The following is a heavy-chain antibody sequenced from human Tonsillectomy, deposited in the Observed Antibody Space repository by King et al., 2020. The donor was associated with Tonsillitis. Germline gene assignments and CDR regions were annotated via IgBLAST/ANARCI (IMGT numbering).Heavy chain of an antibody. Sequence: VQLVESGSELKKPGASVKVSCKASGYPFTTYAMSWVRQAPGQGLEWMGWINTNTGNPTYAQGFTGRFVFSLDSAVNTAYLQISSLKAEDTAVYYCASTSYPASGNNYYNLDVWGQGTMVTVSS. J-gene: IGHJ6*02. D-gene: IGHD3-10*01. V-gene: IGHV7-4-1*02. CDR1: GYPFTTYA. CDR2: INTNTGNP. CDR3: ASTSYPASGNNYYNLDV.